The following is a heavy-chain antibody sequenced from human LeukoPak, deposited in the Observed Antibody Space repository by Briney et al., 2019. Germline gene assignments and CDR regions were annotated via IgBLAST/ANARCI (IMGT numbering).Heavy chain of an antibody. J-gene: IGHJ3*02. D-gene: IGHD5-12*01. CDR3: AKDISPGDGYNAFDI. V-gene: IGHV3-9*01. CDR2: ISWNSGSI. CDR1: GFTFDDYA. Sequence: GGSLRLSCAASGFTFDDYAMHWVRQAPGKGLEWVSGISWNSGSIVYADSVKGRFTISRDNAKNSLYLQMNSLRAEDTALYYCAKDISPGDGYNAFDIWGQGTMVTVSS.